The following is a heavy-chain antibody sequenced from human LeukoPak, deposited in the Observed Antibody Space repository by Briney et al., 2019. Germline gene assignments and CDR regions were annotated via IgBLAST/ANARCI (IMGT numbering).Heavy chain of an antibody. J-gene: IGHJ3*02. CDR1: GFTFSSDA. Sequence: GGSLRLSCAASGFTFSSDAMSWVRQAPGKGLEWVSSISSSSSYIYYADSVKGRFTISRDNAKNSLYLQMNSLRAEDTAVYYCARDTHAYCGGDCYFKDAFDIWGQGTMVTVSS. CDR3: ARDTHAYCGGDCYFKDAFDI. V-gene: IGHV3-21*01. D-gene: IGHD2-21*02. CDR2: ISSSSSYI.